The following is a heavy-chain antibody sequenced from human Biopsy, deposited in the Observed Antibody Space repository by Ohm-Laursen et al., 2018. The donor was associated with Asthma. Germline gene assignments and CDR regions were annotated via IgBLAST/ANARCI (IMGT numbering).Heavy chain of an antibody. D-gene: IGHD3-22*01. CDR1: GFVFSQCG. Sequence: SLRLSCSASGFVFSQCGMHWVRQGPGKGLEWVALVSSDGHNKYYEDSVKGRLTISRDNSRNRLYLQINRLTVEGSAVYFCARQSGQDYGDSSGFDIWGQGTKVAVSS. CDR3: ARQSGQDYGDSSGFDI. V-gene: IGHV3-30*03. J-gene: IGHJ3*02. CDR2: VSSDGHNK.